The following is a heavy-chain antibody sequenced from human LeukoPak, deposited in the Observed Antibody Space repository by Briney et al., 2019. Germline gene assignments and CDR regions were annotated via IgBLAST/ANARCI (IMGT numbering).Heavy chain of an antibody. CDR3: AKGSYYDFWSDSAYNWFDP. V-gene: IGHV3-9*01. CDR2: INWNSNKI. D-gene: IGHD3-3*01. Sequence: AGGSLRLSCAASGFIFDDYAMHWVRQAPGKGLEWVSGINWNSNKIGYADSVKGRFTISRDNAKNSLYLQMNTLRAEDSALYYCAKGSYYDFWSDSAYNWFDPWGQGTLVTVSS. CDR1: GFIFDDYA. J-gene: IGHJ5*02.